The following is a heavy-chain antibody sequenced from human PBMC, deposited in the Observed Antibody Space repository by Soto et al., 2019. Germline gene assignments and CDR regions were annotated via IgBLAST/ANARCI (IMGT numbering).Heavy chain of an antibody. D-gene: IGHD1-7*01. CDR1: GFTFSSYG. CDR2: IWYDGSDK. J-gene: IGHJ4*02. V-gene: IGHV3-33*06. Sequence: QVQLVESGGGVVQPGRSLRLSCAASGFTFSSYGMHWVRQAPGKGLEWVAVIWYDGSDKFYADSVKGRFTISRDNSKNTLNLQMHSLTAEDTAVYYCAKGGGTTLPLDSWGQGTLVTVSS. CDR3: AKGGGTTLPLDS.